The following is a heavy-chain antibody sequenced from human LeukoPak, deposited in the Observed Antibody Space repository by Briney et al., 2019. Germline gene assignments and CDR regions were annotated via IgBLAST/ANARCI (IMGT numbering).Heavy chain of an antibody. D-gene: IGHD3-10*01. CDR1: GGSISSFY. J-gene: IGHJ5*02. Sequence: SETLSLTCTVSGGSISSFYWSWIRQPAGKGLEWIGHIYTSGSTNYNPSLNSRVTMSVDTSKNQFSLKLSSVTAADTAVYYCARGGYYGSGNDFRFDPWGQGTLVTVSS. CDR2: IYTSGST. CDR3: ARGGYYGSGNDFRFDP. V-gene: IGHV4-4*07.